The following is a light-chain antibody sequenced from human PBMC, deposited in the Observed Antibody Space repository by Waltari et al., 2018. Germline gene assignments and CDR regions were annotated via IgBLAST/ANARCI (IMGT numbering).Light chain of an antibody. Sequence: QSVLTQPPSVSGAPGQRVSIPCTGRTSNIGAGYDVPWYQQGPGKAPKLIIYGTNTRPLGVPDRFFGSQYGTSASLAIIGLQAEDEGDYYCQSYDTTLSVVFGGGTKLTVL. CDR3: QSYDTTLSVV. V-gene: IGLV1-40*01. CDR1: TSNIGAGYD. J-gene: IGLJ2*01. CDR2: GTN.